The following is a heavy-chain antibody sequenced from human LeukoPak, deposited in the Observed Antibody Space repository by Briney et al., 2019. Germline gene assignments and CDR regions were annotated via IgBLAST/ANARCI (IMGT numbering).Heavy chain of an antibody. CDR1: GFTFGSHW. J-gene: IGHJ5*02. Sequence: GGSLRLSCAASGFTFGSHWMNWVRQAPGKGPVWVSRINGDGSTTVYADSVQGRFSISRDNAKSTLYLHMNSLRAEDTAVYYCAREGGGYCSGINCWKWFGPWGQGTLATVSS. CDR3: AREGGGYCSGINCWKWFGP. CDR2: INGDGSTT. D-gene: IGHD2-15*01. V-gene: IGHV3-74*01.